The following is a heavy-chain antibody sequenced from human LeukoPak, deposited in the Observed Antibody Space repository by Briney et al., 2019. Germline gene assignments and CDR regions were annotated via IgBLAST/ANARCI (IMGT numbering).Heavy chain of an antibody. CDR3: ARESTAFDY. CDR2: ISSSGDTT. Sequence: GGSLRLSCAASGFTFSSYSMNWVRQAPGKGLEWLAYISSSGDTTYYAESVRGRFALSRDDGKNSLTLHMNGLRDDDTAVYYCARESTAFDYWGQGTLVTVSS. V-gene: IGHV3-48*02. D-gene: IGHD2-21*02. J-gene: IGHJ4*02. CDR1: GFTFSSYS.